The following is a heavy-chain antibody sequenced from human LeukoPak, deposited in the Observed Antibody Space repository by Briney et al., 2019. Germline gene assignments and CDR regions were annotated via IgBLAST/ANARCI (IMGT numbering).Heavy chain of an antibody. D-gene: IGHD2-21*01. CDR3: AXAXLLXRGTASQGFDY. CDR2: IYWDDDK. J-gene: IGHJ4*02. Sequence: SGPTLVKPTQTLTLTCTFSGFSLSTRGVGVGWIRQPPGKALEWLALIYWDDDKRYSPSLKSRLTITQDTSKNQVLLTMTNMDPVDTATYYCAXAXLLXRGTASQGFDYWGQGTLVTVSS. V-gene: IGHV2-5*02. CDR1: GFSLSTRGVG.